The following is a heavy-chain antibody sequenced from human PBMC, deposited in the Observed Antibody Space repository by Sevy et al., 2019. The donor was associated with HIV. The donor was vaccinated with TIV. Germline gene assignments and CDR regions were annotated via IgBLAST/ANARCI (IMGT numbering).Heavy chain of an antibody. CDR2: IYYNGHI. CDR3: AGENAWGRGYS. CDR1: GGSITSLY. Sequence: SETLSLTCTVSGGSITSLYWNWIRQPPGKGLEWIANIYYNGHINYNPSLKSRLTLSLDTSKNQFSLRLSSVTAADTDMYYCAGENAWGRGYSWGQGTLVTVSS. V-gene: IGHV4-59*08. J-gene: IGHJ4*02. D-gene: IGHD1-26*01.